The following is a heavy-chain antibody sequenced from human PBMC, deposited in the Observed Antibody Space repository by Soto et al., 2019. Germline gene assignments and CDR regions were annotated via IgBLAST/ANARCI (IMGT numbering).Heavy chain of an antibody. D-gene: IGHD3-10*01. J-gene: IGHJ4*02. V-gene: IGHV3-74*01. Sequence: EVQLVESGGGLVQPGGSLRLSCAASGFTFSGGWMQWVRQAPGKGLVWVSRINGDGSGTSYADFVKGRFTISRDDAKNTLFLQMNGLRAEDTAVYYCARGILGSGTANDYWGQGTLVTGSS. CDR3: ARGILGSGTANDY. CDR1: GFTFSGGW. CDR2: INGDGSGT.